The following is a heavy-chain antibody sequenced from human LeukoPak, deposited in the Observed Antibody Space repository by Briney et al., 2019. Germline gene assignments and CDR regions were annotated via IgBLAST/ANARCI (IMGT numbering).Heavy chain of an antibody. J-gene: IGHJ5*02. V-gene: IGHV4-59*01. CDR2: GST. Sequence: PSETLSLTCTVSGGSISTYYWSWIRQPPGKGLEWIGGSTNYNPSLKSRVTISVHTSKNQFSLKLSSVTAADTAVYYCARLTGYSSESWFDPWGQGTLVTVSS. CDR3: ARLTGYSSESWFDP. CDR1: GGSISTYY. D-gene: IGHD3-9*01.